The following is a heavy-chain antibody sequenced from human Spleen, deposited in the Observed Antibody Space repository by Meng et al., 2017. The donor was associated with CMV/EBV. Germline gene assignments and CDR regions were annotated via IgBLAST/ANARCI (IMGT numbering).Heavy chain of an antibody. Sequence: GESLKISCAASGFTFSSYGMHWVRQAPGKGLEWVAFIRYDGSNKYYADSVKGRFTISRDNAKNSVYLLMSGLRAEDTAFYYCARDALSSGGDYWGQGALVTVSS. CDR2: IRYDGSNK. J-gene: IGHJ4*02. CDR3: ARDALSSGGDY. V-gene: IGHV3-30*02. D-gene: IGHD6-19*01. CDR1: GFTFSSYG.